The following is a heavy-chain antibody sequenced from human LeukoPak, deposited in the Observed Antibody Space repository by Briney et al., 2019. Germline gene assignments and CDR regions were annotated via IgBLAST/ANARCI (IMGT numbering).Heavy chain of an antibody. D-gene: IGHD1-26*01. Sequence: GGSLRLSCAASGFTFSSYGMHWVHQAPGKGLEWVAFIRYDGSNKYYADSVKGRFTISRDNSKNTLYLQMNSLRAEDTAVYYCARGSRTSGRWIVGASFDYWGQGTLVTVSS. V-gene: IGHV3-30*02. CDR1: GFTFSSYG. J-gene: IGHJ4*02. CDR2: IRYDGSNK. CDR3: ARGSRTSGRWIVGASFDY.